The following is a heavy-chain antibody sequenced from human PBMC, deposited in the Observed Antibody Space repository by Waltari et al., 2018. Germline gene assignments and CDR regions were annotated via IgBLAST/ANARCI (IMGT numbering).Heavy chain of an antibody. CDR1: GGSIDTPKHY. CDR3: ATYIGASVGTAAFDV. D-gene: IGHD5-12*01. CDR2: ISYAGTT. Sequence: QLQLQESGPGPVKPSETLSLTCSVSGGSIDTPKHYWSWIRQPPGQGLVWIGTISYAGTTYTNPSLRSRLTMSRDTSKNQLSLTLGSTTAADTAVYYCATYIGASVGTAAFDVWGQGTMVTVSS. J-gene: IGHJ3*01. V-gene: IGHV4-39*01.